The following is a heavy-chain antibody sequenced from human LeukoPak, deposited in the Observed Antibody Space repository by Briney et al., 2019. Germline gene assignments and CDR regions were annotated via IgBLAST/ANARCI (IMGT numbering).Heavy chain of an antibody. Sequence: SETLSLTCAVSGDSISSNYWWTWVRQPPGKGLEWIGEIHHSGSTNYSPSLKSRVTISVEMSKNQFSLKLSSVTAADTAVYYCAGSYFSLYNWFDPWGQGTLVTVSS. CDR1: GDSISSNYW. D-gene: IGHD3-10*01. V-gene: IGHV4-4*02. J-gene: IGHJ5*02. CDR2: IHHSGST. CDR3: AGSYFSLYNWFDP.